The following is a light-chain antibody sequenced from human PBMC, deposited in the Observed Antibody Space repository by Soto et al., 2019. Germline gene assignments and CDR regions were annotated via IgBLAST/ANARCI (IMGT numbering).Light chain of an antibody. V-gene: IGLV2-14*01. J-gene: IGLJ1*01. CDR1: SSDVGAYNL. CDR3: ASLTTTNFV. CDR2: EVS. Sequence: QSVLTQPASVSGSPGQSITISCTGTSSDVGAYNLVSWYQHHPDKAPILMISEVSNRPSGVSDRFSGSKSGNTASLTISGLQAEDEADYYCASLTTTNFVFGTGTEVTVL.